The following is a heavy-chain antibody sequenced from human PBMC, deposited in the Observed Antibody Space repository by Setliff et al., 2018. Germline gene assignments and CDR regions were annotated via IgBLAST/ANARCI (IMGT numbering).Heavy chain of an antibody. J-gene: IGHJ3*01. V-gene: IGHV3-30*04. CDR3: ARDPLYRENLSRVFDF. CDR2: PSDDGITT. D-gene: IGHD3-16*02. CDR1: GFTVSSFS. Sequence: GGSLRLSCAASGFTVSSFSMHWVRQAPVKGLDWVATPSDDGITTYYADSVKGRFTIPRDHSRNTLSLQMNSLRAEDTASYYCARDPLYRENLSRVFDFWGQGTMVTVSS.